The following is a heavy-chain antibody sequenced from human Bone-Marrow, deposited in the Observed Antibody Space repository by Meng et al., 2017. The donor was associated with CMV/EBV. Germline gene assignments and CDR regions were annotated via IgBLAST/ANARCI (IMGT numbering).Heavy chain of an antibody. CDR3: ARGGFWLGYYSWFGP. V-gene: IGHV1-69*10. D-gene: IGHD3-3*01. CDR1: GGTFSNYS. CDR2: IIPILDIT. J-gene: IGHJ5*02. Sequence: SVKVSCKPSGGTFSNYSVSWVRQAPGQGLEWMGGIIPILDITNYAQKFQGRVTITADKSTNAVYMELSSLRSDDTAVYSCARGGFWLGYYSWFGPWGQRTLVTVSS.